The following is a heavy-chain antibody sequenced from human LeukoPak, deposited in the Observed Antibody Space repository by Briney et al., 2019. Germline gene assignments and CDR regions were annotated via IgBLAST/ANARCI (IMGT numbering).Heavy chain of an antibody. D-gene: IGHD6-13*01. CDR2: VSRFGGTT. V-gene: IGHV3-23*01. Sequence: GGSLRLSCAASGFTFDSYAMNWVRQAPGKGLEWVSAVSRFGGTTYYADSAKGRFTISRDNSNNTVYLQMNSLRVGDTALYYCVKHVGSRWSNNRFDPWGQGTLVTVS. CDR1: GFTFDSYA. CDR3: VKHVGSRWSNNRFDP. J-gene: IGHJ5*02.